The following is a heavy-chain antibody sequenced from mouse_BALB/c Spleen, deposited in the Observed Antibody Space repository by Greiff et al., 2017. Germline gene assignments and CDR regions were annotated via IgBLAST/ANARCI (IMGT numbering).Heavy chain of an antibody. Sequence: DVKLLESGGGLVQPGGSLKLSCAASGFDFSRYWMSWVRQAPGKGLEWIGEINPDSSTINYTPSLKDKFIISRDNAKNTLYLQMSKVRSEDTALYYCARRLYDGYYHYAMDYWGQGTSVTVSS. D-gene: IGHD2-3*01. CDR1: GFDFSRYW. J-gene: IGHJ4*01. CDR2: INPDSSTI. V-gene: IGHV4-1*02. CDR3: ARRLYDGYYHYAMDY.